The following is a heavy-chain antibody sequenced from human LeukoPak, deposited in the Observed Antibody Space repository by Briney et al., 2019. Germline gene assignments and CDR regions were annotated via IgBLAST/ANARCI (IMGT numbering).Heavy chain of an antibody. CDR3: ARDGSWYYDSSGYYYDGDGGY. CDR2: IIPIFGTA. CDR1: GGTFSSYA. D-gene: IGHD3-22*01. J-gene: IGHJ4*02. Sequence: ASVKVSFTASGGTFSSYAISWVRQAPGQGLEWMGGIIPIFGTANYAQKFQGRVTITADESTSTAYMELSSLRSEDTAVYYCARDGSWYYDSSGYYYDGDGGYWGQGTLVTVSS. V-gene: IGHV1-69*13.